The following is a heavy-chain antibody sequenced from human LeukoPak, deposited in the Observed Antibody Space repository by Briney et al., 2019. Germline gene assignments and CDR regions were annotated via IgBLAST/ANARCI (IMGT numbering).Heavy chain of an antibody. Sequence: SQTLSLTCTVSGGSISSGGYYWSWIRQPPGRGLEWIGYIYHSGSTYYNPSLKSRVTISVDRSKNQFSLKLSSVTAADTAVYYCARVGRYGGNTSFDYWGQGTLVTVSS. CDR2: IYHSGST. D-gene: IGHD4-23*01. CDR1: GGSISSGGYY. J-gene: IGHJ4*02. V-gene: IGHV4-30-2*01. CDR3: ARVGRYGGNTSFDY.